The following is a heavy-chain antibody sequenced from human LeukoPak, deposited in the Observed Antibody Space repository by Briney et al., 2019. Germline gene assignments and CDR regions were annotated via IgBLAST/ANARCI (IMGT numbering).Heavy chain of an antibody. CDR3: VRDQS. CDR2: VKGDGSAT. J-gene: IGHJ4*02. CDR1: GFRFSSSW. Sequence: GGSLRLSCVASGFRFSSSWMSWVRQAPGKGLEWVASVKGDGSATYYVDSVKGRFTISRDNAKNSLYLQMNSLRTEDTAVYYCVRDQSWGQGALVTVSS. V-gene: IGHV3-7*05.